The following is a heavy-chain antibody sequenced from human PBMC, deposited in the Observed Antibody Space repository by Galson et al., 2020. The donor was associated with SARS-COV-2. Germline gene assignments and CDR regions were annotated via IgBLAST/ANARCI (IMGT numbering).Heavy chain of an antibody. V-gene: IGHV3-33*01. Sequence: LSLTCSASGFTFSSYGMHWVRQAPGKGLEWVAVIWYDGSNKYYADSVKGRFTISRDNSKNTLYLQMNSLRAEDTAVYYCAREAIVGATSSGGFDYWGQGTLVTVSS. J-gene: IGHJ4*02. CDR1: GFTFSSYG. CDR2: IWYDGSNK. CDR3: AREAIVGATSSGGFDY. D-gene: IGHD1-26*01.